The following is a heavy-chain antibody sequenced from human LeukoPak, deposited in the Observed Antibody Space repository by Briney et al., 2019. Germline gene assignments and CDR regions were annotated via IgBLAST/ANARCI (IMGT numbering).Heavy chain of an antibody. CDR1: GYTFTGYY. J-gene: IGHJ4*02. CDR2: INPNSGGT. V-gene: IGHV1-2*02. Sequence: ASVTVSFQASGYTFTGYYMHWVRQAPGQGLEWMGWINPNSGGTNYAQKFQGRVTMTRDTSISTAYMELSRLRSDDTAVYYCARWLNYYDSSGYRYYFDYWGQGNLVSVSS. CDR3: ARWLNYYDSSGYRYYFDY. D-gene: IGHD3-22*01.